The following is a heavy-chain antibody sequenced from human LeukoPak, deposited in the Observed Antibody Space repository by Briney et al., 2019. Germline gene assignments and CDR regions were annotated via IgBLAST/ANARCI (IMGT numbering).Heavy chain of an antibody. CDR2: ISGSGGST. CDR3: AKDPRYYDSSSYLY. CDR1: GFTFGSYA. Sequence: GGSLRLSCAASGFTFGSYAMTWVRQAPGKGLQWVSGISGSGGSTYYADSVKGRFTISRDNTKNTLYLQMNSLSAENTAVYYCAKDPRYYDSSSYLYWGQGTLVTISS. D-gene: IGHD3-22*01. J-gene: IGHJ4*02. V-gene: IGHV3-23*01.